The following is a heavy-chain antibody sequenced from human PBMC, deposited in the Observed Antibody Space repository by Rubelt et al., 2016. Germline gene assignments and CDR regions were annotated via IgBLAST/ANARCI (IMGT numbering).Heavy chain of an antibody. J-gene: IGHJ4*02. D-gene: IGHD3-10*01. CDR3: AAGMDPDH. V-gene: IGHV3-43*02. Sequence: EVQLVESGGGVVQPGGSLRLSCAASGFPFDEYAMHWVRQAPGKGLEWVSLISGDGGSSNYAESVKGRFTISRDKAKNSRYLQMNGLRVEDTAVYYCAAGMDPDHWGQGTLVTVSS. CDR1: GFPFDEYA. CDR2: ISGDGGSS.